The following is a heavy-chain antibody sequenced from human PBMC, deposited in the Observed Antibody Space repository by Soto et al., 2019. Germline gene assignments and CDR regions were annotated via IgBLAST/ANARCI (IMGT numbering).Heavy chain of an antibody. D-gene: IGHD6-13*01. CDR1: GYNFNRYW. V-gene: IGHV5-51*03. J-gene: IGHJ3*02. CDR3: ARSLVNGTYEAFDI. CDR2: IYPGDSDT. Sequence: EVYLAQSGAEVKKPGESLKISCKGSGYNFNRYWIGWVRQMPGKGLEWMGVIYPGDSDTRYSPSLQGQVTISADKCSSAAYLQWSSLQASDTATYYCARSLVNGTYEAFDIWGQGTMVTVSS.